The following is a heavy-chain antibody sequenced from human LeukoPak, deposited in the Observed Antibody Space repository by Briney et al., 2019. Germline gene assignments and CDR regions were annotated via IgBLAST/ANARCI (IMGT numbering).Heavy chain of an antibody. Sequence: PGGSLRLSCAASGFTFSNYPMHWVRQAPGKGLEYVSAITSDGGTTYYANSVKGRFTISRDNSKNTLYLQMGSLRAEDMAVYYCARDSSFVAFNWFEPWGQGTLVIVSS. CDR3: ARDSSFVAFNWFEP. D-gene: IGHD3-3*01. CDR1: GFTFSNYP. J-gene: IGHJ5*02. CDR2: ITSDGGTT. V-gene: IGHV3-64*01.